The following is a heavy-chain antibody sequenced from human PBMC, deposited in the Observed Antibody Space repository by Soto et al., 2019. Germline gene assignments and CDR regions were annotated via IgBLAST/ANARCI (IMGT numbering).Heavy chain of an antibody. CDR2: MNPNSGNT. Sequence: QVQLVQSGAEVKKPGASVKVSCKASGYTFTSYDINWVRQATGQGLEWMGWMNPNSGNTGYAQKFQGRVTMTRNTSISTAYMELSSLRSEDTAVYYCASRIAARPLYGGGGMDVWGQGTTVTVSS. D-gene: IGHD6-6*01. V-gene: IGHV1-8*01. CDR3: ASRIAARPLYGGGGMDV. CDR1: GYTFTSYD. J-gene: IGHJ6*02.